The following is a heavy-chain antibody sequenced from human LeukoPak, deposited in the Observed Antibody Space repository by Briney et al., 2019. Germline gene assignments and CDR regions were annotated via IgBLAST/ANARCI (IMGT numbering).Heavy chain of an antibody. CDR2: ISSSSSTI. CDR3: AREGYDFWGVYMDV. CDR1: GYSISSGY. Sequence: LSLTCTVSGYSISSGYFWGWIRQPPGKGLEWVSYISSSSSTIYYADSVKGRFTISRDNAKNSLYLQMNSLRAEDTAVYYCAREGYDFWGVYMDVWGKGTTVTVSS. D-gene: IGHD3-3*01. J-gene: IGHJ6*03. V-gene: IGHV3-11*04.